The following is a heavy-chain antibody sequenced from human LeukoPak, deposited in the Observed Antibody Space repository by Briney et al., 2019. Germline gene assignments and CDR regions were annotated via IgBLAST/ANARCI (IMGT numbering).Heavy chain of an antibody. V-gene: IGHV3-33*01. D-gene: IGHD5-18*01. CDR2: IWYDGSNK. J-gene: IGHJ4*02. CDR3: ARYRGIQLWSPYFDY. Sequence: GGSLRLSCAASGFTFSSYGMHWVRQAPGKGLEWVAVIWYDGSNKYYADSVKGRFTISKDNSKNTLYLQMNSLRAEDTAVYYCARYRGIQLWSPYFDYWGQGTLVTVSS. CDR1: GFTFSSYG.